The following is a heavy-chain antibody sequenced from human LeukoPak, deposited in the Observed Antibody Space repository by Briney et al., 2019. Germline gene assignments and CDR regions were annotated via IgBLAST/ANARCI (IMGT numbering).Heavy chain of an antibody. D-gene: IGHD2-2*01. Sequence: GGSPRLSCAASGFIFSSYAMSWVRQAPGKGLEWVSVISGSGGNTYYADSVKGRFTISRDNSKNTLYLQMNSLRAEDTAVYYCAKDYHDIVVIPAAATFDSWGQGTLVTVSS. J-gene: IGHJ4*02. V-gene: IGHV3-23*01. CDR3: AKDYHDIVVIPAAATFDS. CDR2: ISGSGGNT. CDR1: GFIFSSYA.